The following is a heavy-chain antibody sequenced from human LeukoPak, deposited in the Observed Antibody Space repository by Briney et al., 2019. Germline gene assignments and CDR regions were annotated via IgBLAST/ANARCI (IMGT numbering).Heavy chain of an antibody. CDR1: GGTFSSYA. CDR2: IIPILGIA. Sequence: ASVKVSCKASGGTFSSYAISWVRQAPGQGLEWMGRIIPILGIANYALKFQGRVTITADKSTSTAYMELSSLRSEDTAVYYCARVVDDSRSDYFDYWGQGTLVTVSS. CDR3: ARVVDDSRSDYFDY. V-gene: IGHV1-69*04. J-gene: IGHJ4*02. D-gene: IGHD3-22*01.